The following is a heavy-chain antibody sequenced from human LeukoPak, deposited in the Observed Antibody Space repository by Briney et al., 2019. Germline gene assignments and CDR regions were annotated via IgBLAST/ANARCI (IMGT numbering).Heavy chain of an antibody. CDR3: ARDGWKYYDSSGYYEYYYYYMDV. Sequence: ASVKVSCKASGYTFTSYYMHWVRQAPGQGLEWMGIINPSGGSTSYAQKFQGRVTMTRDTSTSTAYMELRSLRSDDTAVYYCARDGWKYYDSSGYYEYYYYYMDVWGKGTTVTVSS. J-gene: IGHJ6*03. CDR1: GYTFTSYY. D-gene: IGHD3-22*01. V-gene: IGHV1-46*01. CDR2: INPSGGST.